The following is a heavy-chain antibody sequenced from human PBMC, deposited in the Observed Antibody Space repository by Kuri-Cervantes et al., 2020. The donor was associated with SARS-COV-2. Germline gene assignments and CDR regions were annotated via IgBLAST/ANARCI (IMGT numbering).Heavy chain of an antibody. V-gene: IGHV3-9*01. CDR1: GFTFDDYA. D-gene: IGHD3-10*01. CDR2: ISWNRGSI. J-gene: IGHJ5*02. CDR3: AKDRMVEGVIRGTAFDP. Sequence: GGSLRLSCAASGFTFDDYAMHWVRQAPGKGLEWVSGISWNRGSIGYADSVKGRFTISRDNAKKSLYLQMNSLRAEDTALYYCAKDRMVEGVIRGTAFDPWGQGTLVTVSS.